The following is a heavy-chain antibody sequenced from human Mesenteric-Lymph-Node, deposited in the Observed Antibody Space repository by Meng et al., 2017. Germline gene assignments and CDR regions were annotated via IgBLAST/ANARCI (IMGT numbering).Heavy chain of an antibody. CDR2: ISSSGTMI. CDR1: GFTFSNYE. D-gene: IGHD2-21*01. CDR3: AKGGGASMGGTNWFDP. J-gene: IGHJ5*02. V-gene: IGHV3-48*03. Sequence: GESLKISCATFGFTFSNYEMNWVRQAPGKRPEWVSYISSSGTMIYYADSVKGRFTISRDDAKNSLHLHMNSLRAEDTAVYYCAKGGGASMGGTNWFDPWGQGTRVTVSS.